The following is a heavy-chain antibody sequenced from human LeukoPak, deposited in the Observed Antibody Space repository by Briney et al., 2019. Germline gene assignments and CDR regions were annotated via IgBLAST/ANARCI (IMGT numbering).Heavy chain of an antibody. V-gene: IGHV3-13*01. CDR1: GFTFSSYD. J-gene: IGHJ4*02. D-gene: IGHD3-10*01. Sequence: PGGSLRLSCAASGFTFSSYDMHWVRQATGKGLEWVSAIGTAGDTYYPGSVKGRFTISRENAKNSLYLQMNSLRAGDTAVYYCARGGGTYYYGSGSYLLDYWGQGTLVTVSS. CDR3: ARGGGTYYYGSGSYLLDY. CDR2: IGTAGDT.